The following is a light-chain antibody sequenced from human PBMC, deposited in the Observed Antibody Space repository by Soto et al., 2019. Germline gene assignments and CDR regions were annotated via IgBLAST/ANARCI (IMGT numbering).Light chain of an antibody. Sequence: QSALTQPASVSGSPVQSITISCTGTSSDVVGYDFVSLYQHRPGQAHKLIIYDVSTRPSGVSNRFSGSKSGNTASLTISGLQAEDEADYYCTSDTRRDLGVFGGGTKLPVL. J-gene: IGLJ3*02. CDR2: DVS. CDR3: TSDTRRDLGV. CDR1: SSDVVGYDF. V-gene: IGLV2-14*03.